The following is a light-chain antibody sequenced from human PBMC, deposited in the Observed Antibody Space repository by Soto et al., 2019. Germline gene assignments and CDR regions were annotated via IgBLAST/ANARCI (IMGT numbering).Light chain of an antibody. J-gene: IGKJ1*01. CDR1: QSITDW. Sequence: DIQMTQSPSTLSASVGDRVTITCRASQSITDWLAWYQQKPGKAPKFLIYKASNLEGGVPSRFSGSGSGTEFTLTISRVQPDDFATYYGQYCDDYSWTFGQGTKVEIK. CDR3: QYCDDYSWT. V-gene: IGKV1-5*03. CDR2: KAS.